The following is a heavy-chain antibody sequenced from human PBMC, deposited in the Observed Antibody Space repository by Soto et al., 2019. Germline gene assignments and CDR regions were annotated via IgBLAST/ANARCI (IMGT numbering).Heavy chain of an antibody. Sequence: EVQLLESGGDLVQPGGSLRLSCAASGFTFDSFAMTWVRQAPGKGLEWVSALSGVGDATNYADSVKGRFTISRDNSTTTLYLPINSLSPDDTAVYYCAKATNDSTYHFDYWRQRTPVTVSS. CDR1: GFTFDSFA. CDR3: AKATNDSTYHFDY. V-gene: IGHV3-23*01. D-gene: IGHD2-2*02. J-gene: IGHJ4*02. CDR2: LSGVGDAT.